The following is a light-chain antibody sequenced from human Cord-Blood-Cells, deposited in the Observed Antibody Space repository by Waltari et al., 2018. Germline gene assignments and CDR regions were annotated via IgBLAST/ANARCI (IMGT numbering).Light chain of an antibody. V-gene: IGKV1-39*01. J-gene: IGKJ2*01. CDR3: QQCYSTPWT. CDR1: QSISSY. Sequence: DIQMTQSPSSLSASVGDRVTITCRASQSISSYLNWYQQKPGKAPKLLIYAASSLQSGVPSMFSGSGSGTDFTLTISSLQPEYFATYYCQQCYSTPWTFGQGTKLEIK. CDR2: AAS.